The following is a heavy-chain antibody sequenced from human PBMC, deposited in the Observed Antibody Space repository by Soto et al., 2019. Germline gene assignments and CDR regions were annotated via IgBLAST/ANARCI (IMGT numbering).Heavy chain of an antibody. V-gene: IGHV3-33*01. CDR2: LWYDGSSE. CDR1: GFSFSFSG. Sequence: QVHLVESGGGVVQPGRSLRLSCAASGFSFSFSGMHWVRQAPGKGLEWVAGLWYDGSSENYADSVKGRITISRHNSKNSLQLKMDSRGVEDSAMYYWARGLAIVAGGDFDIWGQGTMVIVSS. D-gene: IGHD3-16*01. J-gene: IGHJ3*02. CDR3: ARGLAIVAGGDFDI.